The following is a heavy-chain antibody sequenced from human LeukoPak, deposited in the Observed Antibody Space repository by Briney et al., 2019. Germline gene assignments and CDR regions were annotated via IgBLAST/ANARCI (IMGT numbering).Heavy chain of an antibody. J-gene: IGHJ4*02. CDR2: IIPILGIA. CDR3: ARSAERKVGATTADY. CDR1: GGTFSSYA. Sequence: ASVKVSCKPSGGTFSSYAISWVRQAPGQGLEWMGRIIPILGIANYAQKFQSRVTITADKSTSTAYMELSSLRSEDTAVYYCARSAERKVGATTADYWGQGTLVTVSS. V-gene: IGHV1-69*04. D-gene: IGHD1-26*01.